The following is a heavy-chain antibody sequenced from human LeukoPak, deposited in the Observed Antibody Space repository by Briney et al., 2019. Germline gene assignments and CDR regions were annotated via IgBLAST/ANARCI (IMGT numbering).Heavy chain of an antibody. CDR1: GYTFTGYY. J-gene: IGHJ4*02. Sequence: GASVKVSCKASGYTFTGYYMHWVRQAPGQGLEWMGWINPKSGGTNYAQNFQGRVTMTRDTSISTAYMELSGLRSDDTAVYYCARDVVATISPGYWGQGTLVTVSS. D-gene: IGHD5-12*01. CDR3: ARDVVATISPGY. V-gene: IGHV1-2*02. CDR2: INPKSGGT.